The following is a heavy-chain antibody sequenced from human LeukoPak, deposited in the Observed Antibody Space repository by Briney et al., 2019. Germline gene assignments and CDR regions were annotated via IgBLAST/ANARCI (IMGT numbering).Heavy chain of an antibody. CDR3: AREIAAAGTNWFDP. CDR2: ISAYNGNT. CDR1: GYTFTSYG. Sequence: GVSVKVSCKASGYTFTSYGISWVRQAPGQGLEWMGWISAYNGNTNYAQKPQGRVTMTTDTSTSTAYMELRSLRSDDTAVYYCAREIAAAGTNWFDPWGQGTLVTVSS. D-gene: IGHD6-13*01. V-gene: IGHV1-18*01. J-gene: IGHJ5*02.